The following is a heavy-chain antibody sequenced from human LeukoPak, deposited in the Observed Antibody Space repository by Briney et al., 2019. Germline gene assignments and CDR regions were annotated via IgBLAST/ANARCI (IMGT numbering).Heavy chain of an antibody. CDR1: GFTVSSNY. Sequence: GGSLRLSCAASGFTVSSNYMSWVRQAPGKGLEWVSVIYSGGSTYYADSVKGRFTISRGNSKNTLYLQMNSLRAEDTAVYYCAREMAGAYYYGMDVWGQGTTVTVSS. D-gene: IGHD1-26*01. CDR3: AREMAGAYYYGMDV. V-gene: IGHV3-53*01. J-gene: IGHJ6*02. CDR2: IYSGGST.